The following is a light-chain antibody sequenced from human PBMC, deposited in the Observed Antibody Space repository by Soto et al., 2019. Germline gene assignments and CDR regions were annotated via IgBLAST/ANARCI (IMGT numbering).Light chain of an antibody. CDR1: QGISNY. J-gene: IGKJ4*01. V-gene: IGKV1-27*01. CDR3: PKYDSAL. Sequence: DIQMTQSPSSLSASVGDRGTITCRASQGISNYLAWYQQKPGKVPKLLVYGASTLQSGVPSRFSGSGSGTDFTLTIRSLQPEDVSTYHRPKYDSALFGGGTKVEL. CDR2: GAS.